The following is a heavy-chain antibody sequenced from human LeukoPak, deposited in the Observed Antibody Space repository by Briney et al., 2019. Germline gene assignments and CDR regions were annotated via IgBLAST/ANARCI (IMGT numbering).Heavy chain of an antibody. CDR3: AREAYYDSSGYYYLYNWFDP. V-gene: IGHV3-11*04. D-gene: IGHD3-22*01. CDR1: GFTFSDYY. Sequence: GGSLRLSCAASGFTFSDYYMSWIRQAPGKGLEWVSYISSSGSTIYYADSVKGRFTISRDNAKNSLYLQMNSLRAEDTAVYYCAREAYYDSSGYYYLYNWFDPWGQGTLVTVSS. J-gene: IGHJ5*02. CDR2: ISSSGSTI.